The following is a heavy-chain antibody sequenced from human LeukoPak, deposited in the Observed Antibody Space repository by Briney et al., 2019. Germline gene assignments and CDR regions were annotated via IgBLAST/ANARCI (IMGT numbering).Heavy chain of an antibody. CDR3: AKGAVSLRFLEWLPTDYYYGMDV. J-gene: IGHJ6*02. V-gene: IGHV3-23*01. CDR2: ISGSGGSK. CDR1: GFTFSSYA. D-gene: IGHD3-3*01. Sequence: PGGSLRLSCAASGFTFSSYAMRWVRQAPGKGLEWVSAISGSGGSKYYADSVKGRFTISRDNSKNTLYLQMNSLRAEDTAVYYCAKGAVSLRFLEWLPTDYYYGMDVWGQGTTVTVSS.